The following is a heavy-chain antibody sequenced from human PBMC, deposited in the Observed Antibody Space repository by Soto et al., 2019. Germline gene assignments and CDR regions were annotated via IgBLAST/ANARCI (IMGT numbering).Heavy chain of an antibody. D-gene: IGHD4-17*01. CDR1: GYTFTSYG. CDR3: ARPRGHYGLYYMDV. J-gene: IGHJ6*03. CDR2: ISAYNGNT. Sequence: ASVKVSCKASGYTFTSYGISWVRQAPGQGLEWMGWISAYNGNTNYAQKLQGRVTMTTDTSTSTAYMELRSLRSDDTAVYYCARPRGHYGLYYMDVWGKGTTVTVSS. V-gene: IGHV1-18*01.